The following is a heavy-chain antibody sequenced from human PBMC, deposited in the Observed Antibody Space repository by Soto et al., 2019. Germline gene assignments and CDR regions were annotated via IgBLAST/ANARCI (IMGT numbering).Heavy chain of an antibody. D-gene: IGHD6-13*01. Sequence: GGYLIPSGAASGFTFISYDMHWVRQAPGEGVEGVAVRWYDGSNQYYAGSVKGRFTISRDNSKNTLYLQMNSLRVEDTALYYCAKDQLTAGGDYYYYYGMDVWGRGTEVTVAS. CDR2: RWYDGSNQ. CDR3: AKDQLTAGGDYYYYYGMDV. J-gene: IGHJ6*02. CDR1: GFTFISYD. V-gene: IGHV3-33*03.